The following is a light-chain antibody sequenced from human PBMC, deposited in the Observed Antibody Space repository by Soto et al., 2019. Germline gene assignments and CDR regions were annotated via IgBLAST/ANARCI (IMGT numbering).Light chain of an antibody. CDR3: LQDYIYPRT. CDR2: TES. V-gene: IGKV1-6*01. Sequence: AIQMTQSPSSLSASVGDRVSITCRASQGIRTNLGWYQQRPGEAPKFLMYTESTLQSGVPSRFSGSGSGTEFTLTISSLQPEDFATYYCLQDYIYPRTFGQGTKVEMK. CDR1: QGIRTN. J-gene: IGKJ1*01.